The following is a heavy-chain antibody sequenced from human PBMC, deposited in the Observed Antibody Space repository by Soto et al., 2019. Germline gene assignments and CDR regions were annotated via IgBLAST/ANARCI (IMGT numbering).Heavy chain of an antibody. CDR3: ARATVRSGWFDP. V-gene: IGHV3-53*01. D-gene: IGHD4-17*01. Sequence: PGGSLRLPCAASECTVSSNYMSWVRQAPGKGLEWVSVIYSGGSTYYADSVKGRFTISRDNSKNTLYLQMNSLRAEDTAVYYCARATVRSGWFDPWGQGTLVTGSS. J-gene: IGHJ5*02. CDR2: IYSGGST. CDR1: ECTVSSNY.